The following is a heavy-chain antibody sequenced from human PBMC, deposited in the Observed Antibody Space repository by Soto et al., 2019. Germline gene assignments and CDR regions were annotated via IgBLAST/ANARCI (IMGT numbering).Heavy chain of an antibody. D-gene: IGHD3-3*01. CDR3: AREFTIFGVVMYGMDV. Sequence: GGSLRLSCAASGFTFSSYGMHWVRQAPGKGLEWVAVIWYDGSNKYYADSVKGRFTISRDNSKNTLYLQMNSLRAEDTAVYYCAREFTIFGVVMYGMDVWGQGTTVTVSS. V-gene: IGHV3-33*01. J-gene: IGHJ6*02. CDR1: GFTFSSYG. CDR2: IWYDGSNK.